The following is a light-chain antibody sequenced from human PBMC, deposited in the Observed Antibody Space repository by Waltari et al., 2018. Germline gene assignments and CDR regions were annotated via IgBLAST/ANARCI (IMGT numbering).Light chain of an antibody. Sequence: DIQMTQSPSTLSASVGDRVTITCRASQSITNWLAWYQQKPGEAPKLLIYKASNLESGVPSRFSGSGSGTEFTLTIGRLQPDDFATYYCQQYDNYWTFGQGTKVEIK. J-gene: IGKJ1*01. CDR2: KAS. V-gene: IGKV1-5*03. CDR1: QSITNW. CDR3: QQYDNYWT.